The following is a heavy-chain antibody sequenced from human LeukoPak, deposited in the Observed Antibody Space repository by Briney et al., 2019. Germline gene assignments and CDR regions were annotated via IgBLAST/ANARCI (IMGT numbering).Heavy chain of an antibody. CDR3: AKDNWVATRGHYGFDY. J-gene: IGHJ4*02. Sequence: GGSLRLSCAASGFTFDDYGMGWVRQAPGKGLEWVSGINWNGGSTGYADSVKGRFTISRDNAKNSLYLQMNSLRAEDTALYYCAKDNWVATRGHYGFDYWGQGTLVTVSS. D-gene: IGHD5-12*01. CDR1: GFTFDDYG. V-gene: IGHV3-20*04. CDR2: INWNGGST.